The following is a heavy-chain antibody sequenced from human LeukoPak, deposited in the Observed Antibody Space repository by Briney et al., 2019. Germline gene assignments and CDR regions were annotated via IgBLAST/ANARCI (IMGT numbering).Heavy chain of an antibody. CDR3: AEDSQVQYYYYYYMDV. CDR1: GFSFDDYA. Sequence: GGPLRLSCAASGFSFDDYAMYWVRQAPGKGLEWVSLINWDGGSTYYADSVKGRFTISRDNSKNSLYLQMNSLRAEDTALYYCAEDSQVQYYYYYYMDVWGKGTTVTVSS. D-gene: IGHD4/OR15-4a*01. CDR2: INWDGGST. V-gene: IGHV3-43D*03. J-gene: IGHJ6*03.